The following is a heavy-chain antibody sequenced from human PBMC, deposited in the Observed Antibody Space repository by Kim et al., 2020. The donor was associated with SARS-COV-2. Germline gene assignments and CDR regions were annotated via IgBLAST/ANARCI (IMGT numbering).Heavy chain of an antibody. V-gene: IGHV6-1*01. CDR2: TYYSSKWNN. CDR1: GDSVSMSSAG. D-gene: IGHD5-12*01. J-gene: IGHJ6*02. Sequence: SQTLSLTCAISGDSVSMSSAGWNWIRQSPSRGLEWLGRTYYSSKWNNDYAVSVKSRITINPDTSKNQFSLQLNSVTPEDTAVYYCAKGWLQRGGMDVWGQGTTVTVSS. CDR3: AKGWLQRGGMDV.